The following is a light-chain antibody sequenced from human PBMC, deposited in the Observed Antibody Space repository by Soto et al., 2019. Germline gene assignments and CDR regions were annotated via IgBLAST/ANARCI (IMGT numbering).Light chain of an antibody. J-gene: IGKJ1*01. V-gene: IGKV3-15*01. Sequence: EVVMTQSPATLSVSQGGRATLSCRASQSISDTLAWYQQKPGQAPRLLIYSASRRATGFPGRFSGSGSGTDFTLTISSLQSEDLAVYYCQQYNNWPWTLGQGTKV. CDR3: QQYNNWPWT. CDR1: QSISDT. CDR2: SAS.